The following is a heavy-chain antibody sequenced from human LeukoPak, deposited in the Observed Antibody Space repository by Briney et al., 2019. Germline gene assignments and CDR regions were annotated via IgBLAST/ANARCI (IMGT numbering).Heavy chain of an antibody. CDR3: ARGPPEHPQGY. CDR1: GYTFTSYD. J-gene: IGHJ4*02. Sequence: ASVKVSCKASGYTFTSYDINWVRQATGQGLGWMGWINPNSGNTGYAQKFQGRVTMTRGTSISTAYMELSSLRSEDTAVYYCARGPPEHPQGYWGQGTLVTVSS. D-gene: IGHD1-14*01. V-gene: IGHV1-8*01. CDR2: INPNSGNT.